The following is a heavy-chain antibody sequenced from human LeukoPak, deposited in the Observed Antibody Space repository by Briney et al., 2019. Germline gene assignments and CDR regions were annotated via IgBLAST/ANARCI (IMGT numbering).Heavy chain of an antibody. D-gene: IGHD3-10*01. CDR2: ISAYNGNT. V-gene: IGHV1-18*01. CDR3: ARARFYGSGSYYFDY. J-gene: IGHJ4*02. CDR1: GYTFTSYG. Sequence: ALVKVSCKASGYTFTSYGISWVRQAPGQGLEWMGWISAYNGNTNYAQKLQGRVTMTTDTSTSTAYMELRSLRSDDTAVYYCARARFYGSGSYYFDYWGQGTLVTVSS.